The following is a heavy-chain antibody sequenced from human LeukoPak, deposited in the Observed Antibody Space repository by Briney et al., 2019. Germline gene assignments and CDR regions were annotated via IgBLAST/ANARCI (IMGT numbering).Heavy chain of an antibody. J-gene: IGHJ4*02. CDR1: GYSISSGYY. D-gene: IGHD1-26*01. CDR2: IYHSGST. CDR3: ASIVGATVGSSSFDY. Sequence: SETLSLTCAVSGYSISSGYYWGWIRQPAGNGLEWMGSIYHSGSTYYNPSLKSRVTISVDTSKNQFSLKLSSVTAADTAVYYCASIVGATVGSSSFDYWGQGTLVTVSS. V-gene: IGHV4-38-2*01.